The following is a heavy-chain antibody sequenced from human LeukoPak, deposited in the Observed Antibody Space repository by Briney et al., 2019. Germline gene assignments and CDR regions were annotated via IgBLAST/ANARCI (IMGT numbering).Heavy chain of an antibody. V-gene: IGHV3-23*01. D-gene: IGHD3-10*02. J-gene: IGHJ6*04. CDR3: AELGITMIGGV. CDR2: ISGSGGST. CDR1: GFTFSSYG. Sequence: GGSLRLSCAASGFTFSSYGMNWVRQAPGRGLEWVSAISGSGGSTYYADSVKGRFTISRDNAKNSLYLQMNSLRAEDTAVYYCAELGITMIGGVWGKGTTVTISS.